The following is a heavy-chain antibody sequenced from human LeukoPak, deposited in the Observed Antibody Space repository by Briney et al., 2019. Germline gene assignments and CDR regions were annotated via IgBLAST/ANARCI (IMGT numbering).Heavy chain of an antibody. CDR2: IVNGGDI. D-gene: IGHD1-14*01. CDR3: ARDSRQWNHSTYYYYCMDV. V-gene: IGHV3-53*01. J-gene: IGHJ6*03. Sequence: GGSLRLSCAASGFIVSDKYMTWVRQAPGKGLEWVAAIVNGGDIYYAESVKGRFIISRDNSRNTFYLQMNNLRADDTAVYYCARDSRQWNHSTYYYYCMDVWGKGTTVTVSS. CDR1: GFIVSDKY.